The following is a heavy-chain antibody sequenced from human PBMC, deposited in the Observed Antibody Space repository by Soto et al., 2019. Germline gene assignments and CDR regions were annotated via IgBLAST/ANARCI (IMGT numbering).Heavy chain of an antibody. Sequence: EVQLVESGGGLVQPGGSLRLSCAASGFTFSNAWMNWVRQAPGKGLEWVGRIKSKTDGGTTDYAAPVKGRFTISRDDSKNTLYLQMNSLKTEDTAVYYCTTDSVYWDCSGGSCYLYYYYGMDVWGQGTTVTVSS. D-gene: IGHD2-15*01. CDR2: IKSKTDGGTT. CDR3: TTDSVYWDCSGGSCYLYYYYGMDV. CDR1: GFTFSNAW. J-gene: IGHJ6*02. V-gene: IGHV3-15*07.